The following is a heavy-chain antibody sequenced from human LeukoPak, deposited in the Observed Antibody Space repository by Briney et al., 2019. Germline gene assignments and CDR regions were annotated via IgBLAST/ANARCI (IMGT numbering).Heavy chain of an antibody. V-gene: IGHV1-18*01. D-gene: IGHD3-22*01. CDR2: ISAYNGNT. Sequence: GASVKVSCKASGYTFTSYGISWVRQAPGQGLEWMGWISAYNGNTNYAQKLQGRVTMTTDTSTSTAYMELRSLRSEDTAVYYCARDPVYYYDSSGYYQDYWGQGTLVTVSS. J-gene: IGHJ4*02. CDR1: GYTFTSYG. CDR3: ARDPVYYYDSSGYYQDY.